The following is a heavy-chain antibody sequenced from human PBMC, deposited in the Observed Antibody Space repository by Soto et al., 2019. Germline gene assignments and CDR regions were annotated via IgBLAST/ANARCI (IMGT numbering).Heavy chain of an antibody. CDR3: ATLGSRQPLGPYFDY. Sequence: GGSLRLSCAASGFTFSSYSMNWVRQAPGKGLEWVSYISSSSSTIYYADSVKGRFTISRDNAKNSLYLQMNSLRDEDTAVYYCATLGSRQPLGPYFDYWGQGTLVTVSS. CDR2: ISSSSSTI. J-gene: IGHJ4*02. D-gene: IGHD3-10*01. V-gene: IGHV3-48*02. CDR1: GFTFSSYS.